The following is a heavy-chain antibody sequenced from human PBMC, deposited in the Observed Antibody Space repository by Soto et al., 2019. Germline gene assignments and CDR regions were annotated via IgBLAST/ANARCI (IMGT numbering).Heavy chain of an antibody. CDR2: ISYDGSNK. V-gene: IGHV3-30-3*01. J-gene: IGHJ6*02. CDR3: ARDDGMAAQPSSYYGMDV. Sequence: PGGSLRLSCAASGFTFSSYAMHCVRQAPGKGLEWVAVISYDGSNKYYADSVKGRFTISRDNPKNTLYLQMNSLRAEDTAVYYCARDDGMAAQPSSYYGMDVWGQGTTVTVS. CDR1: GFTFSSYA. D-gene: IGHD6-6*01.